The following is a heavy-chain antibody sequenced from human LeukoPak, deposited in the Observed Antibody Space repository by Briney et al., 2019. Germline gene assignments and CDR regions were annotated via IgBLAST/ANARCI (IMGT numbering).Heavy chain of an antibody. J-gene: IGHJ6*02. CDR2: INWNGGGT. D-gene: IGHD1-26*01. Sequence: GGSLRLSCAATGHSFKDYSMQSVPAPPREGLEWVSAINWNGGGTDYADSVKRRFTIFRDNAKNSLYLQLSSLRPEDTALYYCSKHLTATNTYIFFGLDVWGQGTSVTVSS. V-gene: IGHV3-9*01. CDR3: SKHLTATNTYIFFGLDV. CDR1: GHSFKDYS.